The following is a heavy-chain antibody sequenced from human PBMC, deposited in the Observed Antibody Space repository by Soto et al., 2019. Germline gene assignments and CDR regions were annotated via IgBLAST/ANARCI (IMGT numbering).Heavy chain of an antibody. D-gene: IGHD5-12*01. CDR3: AKVVVATSFYLDY. CDR1: GFRFSTSA. V-gene: IGHV3-23*01. CDR2: ISGSDGST. Sequence: GGSLRLSCAASGFRFSTSAITWVRQAPGKGLEWVSAISGSDGSTYYADSVKGRFTIFGDNSKITLYLQMNSLRAEDTAVYYCAKVVVATSFYLDYWGQGTLVTVSS. J-gene: IGHJ4*02.